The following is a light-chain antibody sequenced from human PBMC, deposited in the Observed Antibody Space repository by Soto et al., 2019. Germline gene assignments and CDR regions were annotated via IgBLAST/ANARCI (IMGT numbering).Light chain of an antibody. J-gene: IGLJ2*01. CDR2: GNS. CDR1: SSNIGARYD. Sequence: QSVLTQPPSVSRAPGQRVTISCTGSSSNIGARYDVHWYQQLPGTAPKLLIYGNSNRPSGVPDRFSGSKSGTSASLAITGLQAEDEADYYCQSYDSSLSGSVFGGGTKVTVL. V-gene: IGLV1-40*01. CDR3: QSYDSSLSGSV.